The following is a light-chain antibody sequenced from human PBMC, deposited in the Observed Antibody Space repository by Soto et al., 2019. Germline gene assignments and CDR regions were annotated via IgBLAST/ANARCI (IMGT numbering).Light chain of an antibody. J-gene: IGKJ2*01. V-gene: IGKV3-20*01. CDR2: GAS. CDR1: QSVSGNS. Sequence: EIVLTQSPGTLSLSPGDGATLSCRASQSVSGNSLAWYQQKPGQAPRLLIYGASTRATDIPDKFSGSGSGTGFTLTISRLEPEDFSVYYCQQYGSSPYTFGQGTILEIK. CDR3: QQYGSSPYT.